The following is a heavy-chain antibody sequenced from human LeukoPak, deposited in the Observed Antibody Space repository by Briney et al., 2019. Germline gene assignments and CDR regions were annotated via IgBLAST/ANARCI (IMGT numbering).Heavy chain of an antibody. CDR3: ASFPYCTNTSCFCLHYYYMDV. J-gene: IGHJ6*03. Sequence: SVKVSCKASGVTFRNYAFSWVRQAPGQGLEWMGGIIPMFGTAKYAQKYQGRVTITTDGSTSTTYMELTSLRSEDTAVYYCASFPYCTNTSCFCLHYYYMDVWGKGTTVTVSS. CDR2: IIPMFGTA. D-gene: IGHD2-2*01. V-gene: IGHV1-69*05. CDR1: GVTFRNYA.